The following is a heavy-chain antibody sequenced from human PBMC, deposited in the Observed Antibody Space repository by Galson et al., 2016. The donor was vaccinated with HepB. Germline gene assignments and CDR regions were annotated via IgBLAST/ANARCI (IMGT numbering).Heavy chain of an antibody. CDR2: INTDGSST. CDR3: ALYYYDSSGYTEYFGS. J-gene: IGHJ4*02. V-gene: IGHV3-74*01. Sequence: SLRLSCAASGFTFSRYWMHWVRQAPGKGLVWVSRINTDGSSTSYADSVKGRFTISRDNAKNTQYLQMNSLRAEDTAVYYCALYYYDSSGYTEYFGSWGQGTLVTVSS. D-gene: IGHD3-22*01. CDR1: GFTFSRYW.